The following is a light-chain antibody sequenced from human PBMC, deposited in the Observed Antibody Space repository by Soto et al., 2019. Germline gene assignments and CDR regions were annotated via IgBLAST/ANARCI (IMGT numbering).Light chain of an antibody. CDR1: SGHSSYI. Sequence: QPVLTQSSSASASLGSSVKLTCTLSSGHSSYIIAWHQQQPGKAPRYLMKLEGSGSYNKGSGVPDRFSGSSSGADRYLTISYLQFEDEADYYCETWDSNTHVFGGGTELTVL. CDR2: LEGSGSY. J-gene: IGLJ3*02. CDR3: ETWDSNTHV. V-gene: IGLV4-60*02.